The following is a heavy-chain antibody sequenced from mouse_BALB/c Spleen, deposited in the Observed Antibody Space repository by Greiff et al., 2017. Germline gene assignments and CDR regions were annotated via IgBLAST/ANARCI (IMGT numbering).Heavy chain of an antibody. Sequence: DVQLQQSGTVLARPGASVKMSCKASGYSFTSYWMHWVKQRPGQGLEWIGAIYPGNSDTSYNQKFKGKAKLTAVTSASTAYMELSSLTNEDSAVYYCTRSGGSYLPSMDYWGQGTSVTVSS. CDR1: GYSFTSYW. V-gene: IGHV1-5*01. CDR2: IYPGNSDT. J-gene: IGHJ4*01. D-gene: IGHD5-5*01. CDR3: TRSGGSYLPSMDY.